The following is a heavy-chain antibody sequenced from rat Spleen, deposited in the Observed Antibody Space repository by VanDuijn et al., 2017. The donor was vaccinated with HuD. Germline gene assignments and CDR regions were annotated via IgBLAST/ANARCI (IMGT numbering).Heavy chain of an antibody. CDR1: GFTFSNAA. Sequence: VQLVESGGGLVQPKESLKISCAVSGFTFSNAAMYWVRQAPGKGLEWVARIRTKPNNYATYYADSVKGRFTISRDDSKSMVYLQMDNLKTEDTAMYYCATDTFYDGTYYPGGFDYWGQGVMVTVSS. J-gene: IGHJ2*01. D-gene: IGHD1-12*02. CDR3: ATDTFYDGTYYPGGFDY. CDR2: IRTKPNNYAT. V-gene: IGHV10-5*01.